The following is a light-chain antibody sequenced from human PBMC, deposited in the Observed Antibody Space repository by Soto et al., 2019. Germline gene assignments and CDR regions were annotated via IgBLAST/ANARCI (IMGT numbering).Light chain of an antibody. CDR3: QVCDSSSADVV. J-gene: IGLJ2*01. V-gene: IGLV3-21*04. Sequence: SYELTQPPSVSVAPGKTARITCGGNNIGSKSVHWYQQKPGQAPVLVIYYDSDRPSGIPERFSGSNSGNTATLTISRVEAGDEADYYCQVCDSSSADVVFGGGTQLTVL. CDR1: NIGSKS. CDR2: YDS.